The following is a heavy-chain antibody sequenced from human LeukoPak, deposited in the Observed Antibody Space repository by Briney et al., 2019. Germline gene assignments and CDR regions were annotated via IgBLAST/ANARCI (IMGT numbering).Heavy chain of an antibody. CDR3: ARDRYSYKDF. V-gene: IGHV3-53*01. D-gene: IGHD5-12*01. Sequence: PGGSLRLSCAVSGFTVSSNYMSWVRQAPGKGLEWVSVIYSGGSTYYADSVKGRFTISRDNSKNTLYLQMNSLRAEDTAVYYCARDRYSYKDFWGQGTLVTVSS. CDR1: GFTVSSNY. CDR2: IYSGGST. J-gene: IGHJ4*02.